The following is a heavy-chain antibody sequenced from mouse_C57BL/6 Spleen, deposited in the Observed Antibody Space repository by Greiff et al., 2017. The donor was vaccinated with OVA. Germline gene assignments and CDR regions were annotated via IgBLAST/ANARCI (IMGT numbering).Heavy chain of an antibody. J-gene: IGHJ4*01. CDR3: ARVLAYYSNYGAMDY. V-gene: IGHV5-4*01. Sequence: EVQLQESGGGLVKPGGSLKLSCAASGFTFSSYAMSWVRQTPEKRLEWVATISDGGSYTYYPDNVKGRFTISRDNAKNNLYLQMSHLKSEDTAMYYCARVLAYYSNYGAMDYWGQGTSVTVSS. CDR1: GFTFSSYA. CDR2: ISDGGSYT. D-gene: IGHD2-5*01.